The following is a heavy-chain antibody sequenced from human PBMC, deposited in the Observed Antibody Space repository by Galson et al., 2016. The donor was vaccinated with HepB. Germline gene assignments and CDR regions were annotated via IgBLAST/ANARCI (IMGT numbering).Heavy chain of an antibody. V-gene: IGHV1-18*01. CDR1: GYSFNRFG. CDR3: ARSPLDIGLKGTYYDY. Sequence: SVKVSCKASGYSFNRFGVSWVRQAPGQGLEHVGWISGYNGDTDFAQMFQGRVTMTTDTSTNTAYMELTNLRSVDTGVYFCARSPLDIGLKGTYYDYWGQGTLVSVSS. J-gene: IGHJ4*02. CDR2: ISGYNGDT. D-gene: IGHD1-1*01.